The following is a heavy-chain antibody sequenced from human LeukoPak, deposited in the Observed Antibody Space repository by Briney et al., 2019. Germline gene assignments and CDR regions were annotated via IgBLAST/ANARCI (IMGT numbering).Heavy chain of an antibody. J-gene: IGHJ6*03. CDR3: AGGTAIFAHMDV. Sequence: SETLSLTCTVSGGSISSYYWSWIRQPPGKGLEWIGYIYTSGSTNYNPPLKSRVTISVDTSKNQFSLKLSSVTAADTAVYYCAGGTAIFAHMDVWGKGTTVTVSS. V-gene: IGHV4-4*09. CDR2: IYTSGST. CDR1: GGSISSYY. D-gene: IGHD3-3*01.